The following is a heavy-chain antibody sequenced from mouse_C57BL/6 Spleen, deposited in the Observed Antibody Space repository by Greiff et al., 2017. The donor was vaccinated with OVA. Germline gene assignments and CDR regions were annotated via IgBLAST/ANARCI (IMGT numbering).Heavy chain of an antibody. CDR1: GFTFSDYG. CDR3: AREDGPYFDY. CDR2: ISSGSNTI. D-gene: IGHD2-3*01. J-gene: IGHJ2*01. V-gene: IGHV5-17*01. Sequence: EVKLMESGGGLVKPGGSLKLSCAASGFTFSDYGMHWVRQAPEKGLEWVAYISSGSNTIYYADTVKGRFTISRDNAKNTLFLQMTSLRSEDTAMYYCAREDGPYFDYWGQGTTLTVSS.